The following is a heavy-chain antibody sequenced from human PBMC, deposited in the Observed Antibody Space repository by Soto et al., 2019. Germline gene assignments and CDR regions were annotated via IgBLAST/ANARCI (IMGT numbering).Heavy chain of an antibody. CDR2: IKQDGSDK. Sequence: GSLRLSGAASGFTFSGDWMSWVLQAPGKGLECVGNIKQDGSDKYYVDSGKARFPISRDTDKNTLYLQTKSLRAEDTGVYYCAGRQPHPGHFYYYYYGMDVWGQGTTVTVSS. J-gene: IGHJ6*02. CDR3: AGRQPHPGHFYYYYYGMDV. V-gene: IGHV3-7*03. D-gene: IGHD2-8*02. CDR1: GFTFSGDW.